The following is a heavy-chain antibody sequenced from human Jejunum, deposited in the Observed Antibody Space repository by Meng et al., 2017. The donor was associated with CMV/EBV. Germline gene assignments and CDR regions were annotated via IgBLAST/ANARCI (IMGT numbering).Heavy chain of an antibody. CDR1: AYTFSDYY. CDR2: IDPQTGDT. Sequence: AYTFSDYYEQWVRQAPGQGLEWMGWIDPQTGDTNYAPGFQGRVTMTRDMSINTVYMEVTRLRSDDTAVYYCAKDAGGYLDYYFDYWGQGTLVTVSS. D-gene: IGHD1-26*01. V-gene: IGHV1-2*02. J-gene: IGHJ4*02. CDR3: AKDAGGYLDYYFDY.